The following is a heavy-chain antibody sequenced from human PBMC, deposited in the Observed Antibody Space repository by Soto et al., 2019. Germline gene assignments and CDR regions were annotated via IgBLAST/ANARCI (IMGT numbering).Heavy chain of an antibody. D-gene: IGHD6-13*01. V-gene: IGHV3-30-3*01. CDR1: GFTFSSYA. CDR3: ARDNAAAGITWFDP. Sequence: GGSLRLSCAASGFTFSSYAMHWVRQAPGKGLEWVAVISYDGSNKYYADSVKGRFTISRDNSKNTLYLQMNSLRAEDTAVYYCARDNAAAGITWFDPWGQGTLVTAPQ. J-gene: IGHJ5*02. CDR2: ISYDGSNK.